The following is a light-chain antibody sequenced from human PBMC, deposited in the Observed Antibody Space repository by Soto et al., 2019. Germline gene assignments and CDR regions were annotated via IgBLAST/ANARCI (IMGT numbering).Light chain of an antibody. Sequence: DIVLTQSPGTLSLSPGERATLSCRASQSVSSSYLAWYQQKRGQAHRLLIYGASSRATGIPDMFSGSGSGTDFTLTISRLEPEDFAVYYCQQYGSSRTFGQGTNVEIK. CDR3: QQYGSSRT. V-gene: IGKV3-20*01. CDR1: QSVSSSY. J-gene: IGKJ1*01. CDR2: GAS.